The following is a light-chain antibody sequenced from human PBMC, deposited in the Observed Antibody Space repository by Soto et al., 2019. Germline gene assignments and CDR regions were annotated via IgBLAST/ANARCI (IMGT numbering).Light chain of an antibody. CDR2: KAS. Sequence: DIQMTHSPSTLSASVGDRVTITCRASQSISSWLAWYQQKPGKAPKLLMYKASSLESGVPLRFSGSGSGTEFTLTISSLQPDDFATYYCQEYNSYSRTFGQGTKVDIK. CDR3: QEYNSYSRT. CDR1: QSISSW. J-gene: IGKJ1*01. V-gene: IGKV1-5*03.